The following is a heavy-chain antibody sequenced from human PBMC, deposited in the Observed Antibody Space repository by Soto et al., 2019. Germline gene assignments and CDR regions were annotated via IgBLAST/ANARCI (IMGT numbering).Heavy chain of an antibody. CDR2: FDPEDGET. CDR3: ATVYLPQLLLPPARAFDI. V-gene: IGHV1-24*01. J-gene: IGHJ3*02. CDR1: GYTLTELS. D-gene: IGHD2-15*01. Sequence: ASVKVSCKVSGYTLTELSMHWVRQAPGKGLEWMGGFDPEDGETIYAQKFQGRVTMTEDTSTDTAYMELSSLRSEDTAVYYCATVYLPQLLLPPARAFDIWGQGTTVTVSS.